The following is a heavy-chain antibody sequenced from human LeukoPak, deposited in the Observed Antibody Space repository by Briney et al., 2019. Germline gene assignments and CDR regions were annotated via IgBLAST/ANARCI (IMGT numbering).Heavy chain of an antibody. CDR1: GYRFTNYH. CDR2: IYPADSDT. V-gene: IGHV5-51*01. CDR3: TRLISRGSDYNYVDD. D-gene: IGHD5-24*01. Sequence: GESLRISCKGSGYRFTNYHIGWVRQMPGKGLEWMGIIYPADSDTRYRPTFRGQVTISVDKSINTAYLQWSSLKASDTAMYYCTRLISRGSDYNYVDDWGQGTLITVSS. J-gene: IGHJ4*02.